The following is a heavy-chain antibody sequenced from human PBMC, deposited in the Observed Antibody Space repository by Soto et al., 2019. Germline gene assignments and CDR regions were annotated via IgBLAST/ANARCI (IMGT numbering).Heavy chain of an antibody. CDR1: GFDFTPAW. CDR3: SNQRGPSGYSYYGVEV. V-gene: IGHV3-15*07. Sequence: QVVESGGGLVTPGASISLSCVGSGFDFTPAWMHWVRQAPGTGLEWVGRIKSKGSGGTTDYSAPVKGRFTISRDDSKNTVYLQMNSLKSEDTAVYFCSNQRGPSGYSYYGVEVWGQGITVTVTS. CDR2: IKSKGSGGTT. J-gene: IGHJ6*01. D-gene: IGHD2-15*01.